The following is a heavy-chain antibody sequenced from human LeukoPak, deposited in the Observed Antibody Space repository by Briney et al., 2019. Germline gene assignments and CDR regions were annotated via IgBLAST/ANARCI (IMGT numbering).Heavy chain of an antibody. Sequence: SETLSLTCTVSGGSISSSSYYWGWIRQPPGKGLEWIGSIYYSGSTYYNPSLKSRVTISVDTSKNQFSLKLSSATAADTAVYYCARFGERITAFDIWGQGTMVTVSS. CDR3: ARFGERITAFDI. D-gene: IGHD3-16*01. CDR2: IYYSGST. J-gene: IGHJ3*02. V-gene: IGHV4-39*01. CDR1: GGSISSSSYY.